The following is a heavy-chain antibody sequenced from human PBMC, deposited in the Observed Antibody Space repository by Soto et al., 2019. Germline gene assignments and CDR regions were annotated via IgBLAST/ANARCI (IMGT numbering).Heavy chain of an antibody. CDR2: IGIYGAPT. CDR1: GFTFSDSA. V-gene: IGHV3-64D*06. J-gene: IGHJ4*01. D-gene: IGHD6-25*01. Sequence: PGGSLRLSCSISGFTFSDSAIYWVRQAPGRGLEYVSAIGIYGAPTYYADSVKGRFTISRDQSKNTFLQMSSLRPEDTAVYFCMRGGFTATTAVYWGQGILVTISS. CDR3: MRGGFTATTAVY.